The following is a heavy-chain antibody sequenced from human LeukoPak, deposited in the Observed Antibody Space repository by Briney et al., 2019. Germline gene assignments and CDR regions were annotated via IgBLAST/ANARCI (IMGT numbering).Heavy chain of an antibody. Sequence: GESLKISCKGSGYSFTSYWIGWVRQMPGKGLEWMGIIYPGDSDTRYSPSLQGQVTISADKSISTAYLQWSSLKASDTAMYYCARRPHSSSWLNWFDPWGQGTLVTVSS. CDR3: ARRPHSSSWLNWFDP. D-gene: IGHD6-13*01. CDR2: IYPGDSDT. J-gene: IGHJ5*02. V-gene: IGHV5-51*01. CDR1: GYSFTSYW.